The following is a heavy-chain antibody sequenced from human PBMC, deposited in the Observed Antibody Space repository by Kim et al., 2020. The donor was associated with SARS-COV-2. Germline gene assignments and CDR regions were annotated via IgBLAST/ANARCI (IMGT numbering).Heavy chain of an antibody. CDR1: GFTFSDFY. Sequence: GGSLRLSCAASGFTFSDFYLGWIRQSPGKGLEWVSYISTRGTTTYYAHSVKGRFTVSRDNAKNLLYLQMNSLRAEDSAVYYCARDGDFGLLTSPSVHYYGMDVWGQGTTVIVSS. CDR3: ARDGDFGLLTSPSVHYYGMDV. CDR2: ISTRGTTT. J-gene: IGHJ6*02. V-gene: IGHV3-11*01. D-gene: IGHD3-9*01.